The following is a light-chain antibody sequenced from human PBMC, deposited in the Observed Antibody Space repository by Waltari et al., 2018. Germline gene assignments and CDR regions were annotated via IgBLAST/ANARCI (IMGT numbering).Light chain of an antibody. CDR1: QNINNY. J-gene: IGKJ3*01. CDR3: QQSSSSPIT. CDR2: ASS. V-gene: IGKV1-39*01. Sequence: DIQMTQSPSSLSASVGDRVIITCRASQNINNYLNWYQQKPGKAPKLLIYASSNLQGGVPSRFSGDGAGTDFTLPISTLQPEDFATYYCQQSSSSPITFGPGTKVDVK.